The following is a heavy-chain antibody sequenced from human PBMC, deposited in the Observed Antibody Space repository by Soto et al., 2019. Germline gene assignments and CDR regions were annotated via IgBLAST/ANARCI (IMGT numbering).Heavy chain of an antibody. CDR2: IDGTGDNT. D-gene: IGHD6-19*01. V-gene: IGHV3-23*01. CDR1: GFTFSSYA. CDR3: AKQVTGWFNDAFDG. Sequence: EVQLLESGGGLVQPGGSLTLSCAASGFTFSSYAMSWLLHAPGKGLEWGAAIDGTGDNTHYADSVKGRFTFSRDNSRNTLYLQMNGLRTEDTALYYCAKQVTGWFNDAFDGWGQGTLVTVSS. J-gene: IGHJ3*01.